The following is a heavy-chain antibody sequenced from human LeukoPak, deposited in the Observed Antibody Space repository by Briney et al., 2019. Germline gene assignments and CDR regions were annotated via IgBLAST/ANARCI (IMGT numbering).Heavy chain of an antibody. J-gene: IGHJ4*02. V-gene: IGHV3-23*01. CDR1: GFTFSSYA. CDR3: ATLRRYYYDSSGYYPLDY. D-gene: IGHD3-22*01. Sequence: PGGSLRLSCAASGFTFSSYAMSWVRQAPGKGLEWVSAISGSGGSTYYADSVKGRFTISRDNSKNTLYLQMNSLRAEDTAVYYCATLRRYYYDSSGYYPLDYWGQGTLVTVSS. CDR2: ISGSGGST.